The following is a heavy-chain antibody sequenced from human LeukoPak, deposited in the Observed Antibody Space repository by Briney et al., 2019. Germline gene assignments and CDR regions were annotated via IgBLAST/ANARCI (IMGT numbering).Heavy chain of an antibody. CDR3: ARDSVEMATILDY. J-gene: IGHJ4*02. CDR1: GYTFTSYD. D-gene: IGHD5-24*01. CDR2: MNPNSGNT. V-gene: IGHV1-8*01. Sequence: GASVKVSCKASGYTFTSYDINWVRQATGQGLEWMGWMNPNSGNTGYAQKFQGRVTMTRNTSISTAYMELSSLRSEDTAVYYCARDSVEMATILDYWGQGTLVTVSS.